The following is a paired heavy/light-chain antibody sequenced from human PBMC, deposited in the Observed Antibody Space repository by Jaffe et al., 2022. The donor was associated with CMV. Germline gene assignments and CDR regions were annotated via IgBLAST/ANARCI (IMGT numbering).Light chain of an antibody. Sequence: DIQMTQSPSSLSASVGDRVTITCRASQTISYYLNWYQQRPGKAPKLLIYGATHLQSGVPSRFSGSGSGTDFTLTISTLQPEDFATYYCQHTYVFPPTFGPGTKVDIK. J-gene: IGKJ3*01. CDR3: QHTYVFPPT. CDR1: QTISYY. V-gene: IGKV1-39*01. CDR2: GAT.
Heavy chain of an antibody. CDR3: ASNSLGELHY. CDR2: ISGGSGVDT. Sequence: EVHLVESGGDLVQPGGSLRLSCAASGFTFSTYAMSWVRQAPGKGLDWVSGISGGSGVDTDYADSVKGRFTISRDNSKNTLYLQMNSLRAEDTAIYYCASNSLGELHYWGQGTLVTVSS. CDR1: GFTFSTYA. D-gene: IGHD3-16*01. J-gene: IGHJ4*02. V-gene: IGHV3-23*04.